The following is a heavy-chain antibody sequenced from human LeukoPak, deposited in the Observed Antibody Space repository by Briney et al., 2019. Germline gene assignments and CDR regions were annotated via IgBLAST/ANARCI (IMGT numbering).Heavy chain of an antibody. J-gene: IGHJ4*02. D-gene: IGHD1-1*01. Sequence: GGSLRLSCAASGFTFSNAWMSWVRQTPGKGLEWVAFIRFDGSTEYNADSVKGRFIISRDNSKNTLYLQMNSLRAEDTAVYYCAKGQQGGTTMRLFDYWGQGTLVTVSS. V-gene: IGHV3-30*02. CDR2: IRFDGSTE. CDR3: AKGQQGGTTMRLFDY. CDR1: GFTFSNAW.